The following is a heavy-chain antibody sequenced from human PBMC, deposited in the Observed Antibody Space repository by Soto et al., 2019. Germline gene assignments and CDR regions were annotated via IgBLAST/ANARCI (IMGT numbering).Heavy chain of an antibody. CDR2: ISSSSSTI. D-gene: IGHD1-26*01. J-gene: IGHJ4*02. V-gene: IGHV3-48*01. Sequence: GGSLRLSCAASGFTFSSYAMSWVRQAPGKGLEWVSYISSSSSTIYYADSVKGRFTISRDNSKNTLYLRMNSLRAEDTAVYYCVRGPPRSGSYDYWGQGTLVTVSS. CDR3: VRGPPRSGSYDY. CDR1: GFTFSSYA.